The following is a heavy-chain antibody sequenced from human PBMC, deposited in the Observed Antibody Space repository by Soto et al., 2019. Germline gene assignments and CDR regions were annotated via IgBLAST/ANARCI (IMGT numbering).Heavy chain of an antibody. CDR1: GFSFSSYG. D-gene: IGHD4-17*01. CDR3: ARKDDYGDYAQGGY. CDR2: IWYDGSKK. V-gene: IGHV3-33*01. Sequence: QVQLVESGGGVVKPGRSLRLSCAASGFSFSSYGMHWVRQAPGKGLEWLAVIWYDGSKKYYADSVKGRFTVSRDNSENTLYLQMNSMTAEDTAVYYCARKDDYGDYAQGGYGGKGTLVIVSS. J-gene: IGHJ4*02.